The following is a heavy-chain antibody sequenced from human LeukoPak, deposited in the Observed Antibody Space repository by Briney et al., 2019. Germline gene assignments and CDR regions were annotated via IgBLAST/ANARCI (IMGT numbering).Heavy chain of an antibody. Sequence: GGSLRLSCAASGFTFRKYWMHWVRHVPGKGLVWVSLINGDGSTTNYADFVKRRFTISRDNAKNTLSLQVNSLRAEDTAVYYCATGNYYDSRGYYTFGYWGQGTLVTVSS. CDR3: ATGNYYDSRGYYTFGY. V-gene: IGHV3-74*01. CDR2: INGDGSTT. J-gene: IGHJ1*01. D-gene: IGHD3-22*01. CDR1: GFTFRKYW.